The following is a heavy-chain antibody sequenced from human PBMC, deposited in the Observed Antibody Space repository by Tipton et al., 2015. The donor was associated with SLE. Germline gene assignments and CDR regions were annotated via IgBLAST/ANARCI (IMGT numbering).Heavy chain of an antibody. V-gene: IGHV3-23*01. CDR2: IHGSDDTT. Sequence: GSLRLSCLASGFAFSNNAMSWVRQAPGKGLEWVSAIHGSDDTTHYADSVKGRFTISRDTSRNTLYLQMNSLRAEDTAVYFCAKDILRWAFDFWGQGTMVTVSS. CDR1: GFAFSNNA. J-gene: IGHJ3*01. D-gene: IGHD4-23*01. CDR3: AKDILRWAFDF.